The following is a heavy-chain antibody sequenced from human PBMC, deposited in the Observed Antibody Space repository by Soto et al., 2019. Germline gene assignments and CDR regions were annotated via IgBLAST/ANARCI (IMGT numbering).Heavy chain of an antibody. CDR2: ISWNSGSI. CDR3: AKDMTTGLYYYYGMDV. J-gene: IGHJ6*02. CDR1: GFTFDDYA. D-gene: IGHD1-1*01. Sequence: PGGSMRLSCAASGFTFDDYAMHWVRQAPGKGLEWVSGISWNSGSIGYADSVKGRFTISRDNAKNSLYLQMNSLGAEDTALYYCAKDMTTGLYYYYGMDVWGQGTTVTVSS. V-gene: IGHV3-9*01.